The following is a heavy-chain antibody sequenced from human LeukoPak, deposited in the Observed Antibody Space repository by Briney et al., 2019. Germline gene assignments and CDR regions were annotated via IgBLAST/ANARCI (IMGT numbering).Heavy chain of an antibody. CDR2: INRDGSHK. D-gene: IGHD3-16*01. J-gene: IGHJ3*02. CDR3: ARDVEGGTFDI. CDR1: GFTLSNFW. Sequence: PGGSLRLSCAASGFTLSNFWMNWVRQAPGKGLEWVAIINRDGSHKEYVDSVKGRFTISRDNAKNSLFLEMSSLRADDTAVYFCARDVEGGTFDIWGQGTTVTVSS. V-gene: IGHV3-7*05.